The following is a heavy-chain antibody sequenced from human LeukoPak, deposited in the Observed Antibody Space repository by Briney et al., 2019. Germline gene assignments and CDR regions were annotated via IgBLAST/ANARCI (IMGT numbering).Heavy chain of an antibody. Sequence: GGSLRLSCAASGFTVSSNYMSWVRQAPGKGLEWVSVIYSGGSTYYADSVKGRFTISRDNSKNTLYLQMNSLRAEDTAVYYCAREPPLDYGDHEDFDYWGQGTLATVSS. CDR2: IYSGGST. V-gene: IGHV3-53*01. D-gene: IGHD4-17*01. CDR1: GFTVSSNY. J-gene: IGHJ4*02. CDR3: AREPPLDYGDHEDFDY.